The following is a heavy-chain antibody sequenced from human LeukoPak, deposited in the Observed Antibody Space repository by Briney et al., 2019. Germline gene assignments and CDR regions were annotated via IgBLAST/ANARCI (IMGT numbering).Heavy chain of an antibody. V-gene: IGHV4-39*07. CDR3: ARLGYCSGGSCYYYYYMDV. D-gene: IGHD2-15*01. Sequence: PSETLSLTCTVSDGSISSSSYYWGWIRQPPGKGLEWIGSIYYGSVFYSVSTYYNPSLKSRVTMSGDTSKNQFSLKLSSVTAADTAAYYCARLGYCSGGSCYYYYYMDVWGEGTTVTISS. CDR1: DGSISSSSYY. J-gene: IGHJ6*03. CDR2: IYYGSVFYSVST.